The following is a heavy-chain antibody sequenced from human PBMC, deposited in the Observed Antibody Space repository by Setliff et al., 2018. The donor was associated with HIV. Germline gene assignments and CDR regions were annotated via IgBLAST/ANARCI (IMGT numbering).Heavy chain of an antibody. Sequence: KPSETLSLTCTASGGSISTYYWTWIRQPPGKGLEWIGYIYTSGSTSYNPSLKSRLTISLDTSKNQFSLKLSSVTAADTAVYYCARQERYCTSADCYRYFNYWGQGTLVTVSS. CDR1: GGSISTYY. CDR3: ARQERYCTSADCYRYFNY. V-gene: IGHV4-4*09. D-gene: IGHD2-2*02. CDR2: IYTSGST. J-gene: IGHJ4*02.